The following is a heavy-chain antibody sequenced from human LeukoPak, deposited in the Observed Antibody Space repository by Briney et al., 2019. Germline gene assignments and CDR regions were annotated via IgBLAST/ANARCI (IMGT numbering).Heavy chain of an antibody. D-gene: IGHD3-22*01. J-gene: IGHJ4*02. CDR3: ARSLGEATYYYDSSGYLTGGY. CDR1: GYTFTSYA. Sequence: ASVKVSCKASGYTFTSYAMHWVRQAPGQRLERMGWINAGNGNTKYSQEFQGRVTITRDTSASTAYMELSSLRSEDMAVYYCARSLGEATYYYDSSGYLTGGYWGQGTLVTVSS. V-gene: IGHV1-3*03. CDR2: INAGNGNT.